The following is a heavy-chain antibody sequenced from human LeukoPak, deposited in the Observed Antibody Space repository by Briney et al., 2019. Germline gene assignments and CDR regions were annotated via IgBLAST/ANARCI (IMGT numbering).Heavy chain of an antibody. J-gene: IGHJ4*02. Sequence: GGSLRLSCVVSGFTFSNYWMDWVRQAPGKGLEWVAFIRPDGRETNYAGSVKGRFTISRDNSKNMVFLQMNSLRAEDTAVYYCARDQGATLVRGVTPYLDYWGQGTLVSVSS. CDR1: GFTFSNYW. D-gene: IGHD3-10*01. CDR3: ARDQGATLVRGVTPYLDY. CDR2: IRPDGRET. V-gene: IGHV3-7*01.